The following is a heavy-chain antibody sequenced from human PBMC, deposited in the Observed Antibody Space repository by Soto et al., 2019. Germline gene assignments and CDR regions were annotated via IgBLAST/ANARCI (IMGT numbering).Heavy chain of an antibody. CDR2: INHSVST. V-gene: IGHV4-34*01. CDR1: GGSFSGYY. J-gene: IGHJ4*02. D-gene: IGHD2-21*01. Sequence: PSETLSLTCAVYGGSFSGYYWSWIRQPPGKGLEWIGEINHSVSTNYNPSLKSRVTISVDTSKNQFSLKLSSVTAADTAVYYCAKLEIANAFLGYSGQGTLVTVSS. CDR3: AKLEIANAFLGY.